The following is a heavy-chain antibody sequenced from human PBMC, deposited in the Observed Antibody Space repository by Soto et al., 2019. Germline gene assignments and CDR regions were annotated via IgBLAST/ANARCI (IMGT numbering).Heavy chain of an antibody. CDR1: GGSFISYI. D-gene: IGHD2-21*01. V-gene: IGHV1-69*02. CDR3: AKSLVFVDHAYMDV. CDR2: SIPIQGRA. J-gene: IGHJ6*03. Sequence: QVQLVQSGAEVRKPGSSVKVPCEASGGSFISYIFTWVRQAPGQGLEWMGRSIPIQGRAEYALKFQDRVSITADRSTQTVYMELRSLRPEDTALYYCAKSLVFVDHAYMDVWGKGTTVTVSS.